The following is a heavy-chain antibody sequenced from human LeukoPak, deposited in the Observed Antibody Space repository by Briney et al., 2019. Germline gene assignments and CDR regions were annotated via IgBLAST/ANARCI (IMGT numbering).Heavy chain of an antibody. V-gene: IGHV3-30-3*01. CDR3: TIPGEVAGPIAFDY. CDR1: GFTFSSYA. Sequence: GGSLRLSCAASGFTFSSYAMHWVRQAPGKGLEWVAVISYDGSNKYYADSVKGRFTISRDNSKNTLYLQMNSLRAEDTAVYYCTIPGEVAGPIAFDYWGQGTLVTVSS. J-gene: IGHJ4*02. CDR2: ISYDGSNK. D-gene: IGHD6-19*01.